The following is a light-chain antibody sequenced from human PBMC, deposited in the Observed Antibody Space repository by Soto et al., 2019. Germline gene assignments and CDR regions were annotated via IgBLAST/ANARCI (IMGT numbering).Light chain of an antibody. Sequence: QSVLTQPASVSGSPGQSITISCTGTSSDVGGYNYVSWYQQHPGKAPKLMIYEVSNRPSGVSNRFSGSKSGNTASLTISGLQAEDEADYYCSSYTSSSTLGYVFGTGTQVTVL. CDR2: EVS. J-gene: IGLJ1*01. CDR3: SSYTSSSTLGYV. CDR1: SSDVGGYNY. V-gene: IGLV2-14*01.